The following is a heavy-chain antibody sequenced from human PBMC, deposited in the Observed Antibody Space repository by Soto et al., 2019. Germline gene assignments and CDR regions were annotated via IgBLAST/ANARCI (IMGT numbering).Heavy chain of an antibody. D-gene: IGHD2-2*01. Sequence: GGSLRLSCAASGFTFNSYAMNWVRQAPGKGLAWVSAIGTDGNTYYANSVKGRFTISRDNSRTTLYLQMNSLRVEDTALYYCVRKYPGTRPFDYWGQGTLVTVS. J-gene: IGHJ4*01. V-gene: IGHV3-23*01. CDR1: GFTFNSYA. CDR3: VRKYPGTRPFDY. CDR2: IGTDGNT.